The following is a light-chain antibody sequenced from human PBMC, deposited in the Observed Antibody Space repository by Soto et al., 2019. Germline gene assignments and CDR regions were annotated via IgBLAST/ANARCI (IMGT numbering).Light chain of an antibody. V-gene: IGKV1-5*03. CDR3: QQYINRWT. Sequence: DIQMTQSPSTLSASVGDRVTITCRASQSISTWLAWYQQKPGKAPKLLIYKASSLESGVPSRFSGSGSGTEYTLTFSSLQPDDFATYYCQQYINRWTFGKGTKV. J-gene: IGKJ1*01. CDR2: KAS. CDR1: QSISTW.